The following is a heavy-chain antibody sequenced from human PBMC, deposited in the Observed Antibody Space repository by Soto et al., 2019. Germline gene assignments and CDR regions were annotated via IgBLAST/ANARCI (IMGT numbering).Heavy chain of an antibody. D-gene: IGHD5-18*01. CDR2: INPSGGST. Sequence: ASVKAACKAYGYPYPSYYMHWVRQAPGEGLEWMGIINPSGGSTSYAQKFQGRVTMTRDTSTSTVYMELSSLRSEDTAVYYCARDTAMVGFDYWGQGTLVTVSS. CDR1: GYPYPSYY. V-gene: IGHV1-46*01. CDR3: ARDTAMVGFDY. J-gene: IGHJ4*02.